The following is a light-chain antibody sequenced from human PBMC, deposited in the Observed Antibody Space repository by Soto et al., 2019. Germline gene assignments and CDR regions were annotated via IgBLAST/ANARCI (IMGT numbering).Light chain of an antibody. CDR1: SSNIGAGCE. CDR2: GNT. J-gene: IGLJ1*01. CDR3: QSYHSSLSASYV. Sequence: QSVLTQPPSVSGAPEQRVTISCTGCSSNIGAGCEVHWYQHLPGKAPKLLIYGNTNRPSGVPDRFSGSKSGTSASLAITGLQAEDEADYYGQSYHSSLSASYVFGGGTKATVL. V-gene: IGLV1-40*01.